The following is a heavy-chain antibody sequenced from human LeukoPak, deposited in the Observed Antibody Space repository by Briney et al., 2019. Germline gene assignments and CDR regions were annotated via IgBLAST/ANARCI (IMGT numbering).Heavy chain of an antibody. D-gene: IGHD3-22*01. CDR2: IIPIFGTA. J-gene: IGHJ4*02. Sequence: ASVKVSCKASGGTFSSYAISWVRQAPGQGLEWMGGIIPIFGTANYAQKFQGRVTITTDESTSTACMELSSLRSEDTAVYYCASGYYDSSGYYYLDYWGQGTLVTVSS. CDR3: ASGYYDSSGYYYLDY. V-gene: IGHV1-69*05. CDR1: GGTFSSYA.